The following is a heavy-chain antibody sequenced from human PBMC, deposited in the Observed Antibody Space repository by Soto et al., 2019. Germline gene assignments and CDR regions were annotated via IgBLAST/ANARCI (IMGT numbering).Heavy chain of an antibody. Sequence: AGGSLRLSCAASGFTFSSYGMHWVRQAPGKGLEWVAVISYDGSNKYYADSVKGRFTISRDNSKNTLYLQMNSLRAEDTAVYYCAKDSEGSSSAYFQHWGQGNLVTVSS. CDR3: AKDSEGSSSAYFQH. V-gene: IGHV3-30*18. D-gene: IGHD6-6*01. CDR1: GFTFSSYG. J-gene: IGHJ1*01. CDR2: ISYDGSNK.